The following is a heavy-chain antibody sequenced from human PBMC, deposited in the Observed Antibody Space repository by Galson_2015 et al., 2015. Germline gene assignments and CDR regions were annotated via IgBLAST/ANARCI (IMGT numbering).Heavy chain of an antibody. V-gene: IGHV3-30-3*01. CDR2: ISYDGSNK. CDR1: GFTFSSYA. J-gene: IGHJ4*02. D-gene: IGHD3-10*01. CDR3: ARVPGGSGKEPAD. Sequence: SLRLSCAASGFTFSSYAMHWVRQAPGKGLEWVAVISYDGSNKYYADSVKGRFTISRDNSKNTLYPQMNSLRAEDTAVYYCARVPGGSGKEPADWGQGTLVTVSS.